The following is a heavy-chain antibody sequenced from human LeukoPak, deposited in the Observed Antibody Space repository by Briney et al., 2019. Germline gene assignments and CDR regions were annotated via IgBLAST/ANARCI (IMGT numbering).Heavy chain of an antibody. CDR3: ARVANWSYASRFDP. Sequence: SETLSLTCAVYGGSFSGYYWRWIRQPPGKGLEWIGEINHSGSTNYNPSLKSRVTISVDTSKNQFSLKLSSVTAADTAVYYCARVANWSYASRFDPWGQGTLVTVSS. V-gene: IGHV4-34*01. CDR1: GGSFSGYY. CDR2: INHSGST. D-gene: IGHD1-7*01. J-gene: IGHJ5*02.